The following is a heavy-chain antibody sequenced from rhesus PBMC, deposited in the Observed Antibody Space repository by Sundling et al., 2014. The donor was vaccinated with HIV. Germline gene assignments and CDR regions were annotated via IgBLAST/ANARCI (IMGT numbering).Heavy chain of an antibody. CDR2: INTGGHYT. J-gene: IGHJ4*01. D-gene: IGHD2-27*01. CDR3: AKDSPTPHCSGIYCRSNPLDY. Sequence: EVQLVETGGGLVQPGGSLTLSCAASGFTFSTYGMSWVRQAPGKGLEWVAVINTGGHYTNYADSVKGRFTISRDNSKNTLSLQMNSLRADDTAVYYCAKDSPTPHCSGIYCRSNPLDYWGQGVLVTVSS. CDR1: GFTFSTYG. V-gene: IGHV3-103*01.